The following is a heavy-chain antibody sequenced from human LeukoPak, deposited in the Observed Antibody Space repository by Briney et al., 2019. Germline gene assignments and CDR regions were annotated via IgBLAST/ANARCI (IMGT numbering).Heavy chain of an antibody. V-gene: IGHV3-48*01. J-gene: IGHJ4*02. Sequence: GSLRLSCAASGFTFSSYSMNWVRQAPGKGLEWVSYISSSSSTIYYADSVKGRFTISRDNAKNSLYLQMNSLRAEDTAVYYCARDRGYFYWGQGTLVTVSS. CDR2: ISSSSSTI. CDR3: ARDRGYFY. CDR1: GFTFSSYS. D-gene: IGHD5-18*01.